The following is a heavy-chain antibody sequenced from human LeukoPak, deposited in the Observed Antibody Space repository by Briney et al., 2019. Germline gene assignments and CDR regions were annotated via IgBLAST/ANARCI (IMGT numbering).Heavy chain of an antibody. CDR2: ISYDGSNK. CDR3: AKWDSSSWLNGGVDAFGI. Sequence: GGSLRLSCAASGFTFSSYGMHWVRQAPGKGLEWVAVISYDGSNKYYADSVKGRFTISRDNSKNTLYLQMNSLRAEDTAVYYCAKWDSSSWLNGGVDAFGIWGQGTMVTVSS. J-gene: IGHJ3*02. V-gene: IGHV3-30*18. CDR1: GFTFSSYG. D-gene: IGHD6-6*01.